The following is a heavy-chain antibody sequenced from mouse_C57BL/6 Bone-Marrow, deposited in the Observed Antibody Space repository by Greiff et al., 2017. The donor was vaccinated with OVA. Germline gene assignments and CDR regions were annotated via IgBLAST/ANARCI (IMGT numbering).Heavy chain of an antibody. CDR3: ASGNYFFYAMDY. J-gene: IGHJ4*01. V-gene: IGHV1-58*01. Sequence: EVKVEESGAELVRPGSSVKMSCKTSGYTFTSYGINWVKQRPGQGLEWSGYIYIGNGYSEYNEKFKGKATLTSDTSSSTAYMQLSSLTSEDSAIYFCASGNYFFYAMDYWGQGTSVTVSS. CDR1: GYTFTSYG. CDR2: IYIGNGYS. D-gene: IGHD2-1*01.